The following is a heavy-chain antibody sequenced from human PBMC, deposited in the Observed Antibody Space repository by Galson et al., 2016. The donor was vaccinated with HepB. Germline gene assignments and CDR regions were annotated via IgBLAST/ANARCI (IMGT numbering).Heavy chain of an antibody. CDR3: ARNSSGWYGNFDS. CDR2: ISAYNGNT. J-gene: IGHJ4*02. V-gene: IGHV1-18*01. CDR1: GYTFTSYG. Sequence: QSGAEVKKPGESLKISCKASGYTFTSYGISWVRQAPGQGLEWMGWISAYNGNTNYAQKLQGRVTMTTDTSTSTAYMELRSLGSDDTAVYYFARNSSGWYGNFDSWGQGTLVTVSS. D-gene: IGHD3-22*01.